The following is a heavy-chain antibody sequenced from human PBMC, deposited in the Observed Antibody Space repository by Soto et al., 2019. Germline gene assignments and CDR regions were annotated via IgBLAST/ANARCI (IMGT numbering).Heavy chain of an antibody. CDR1: GFTFSSYG. V-gene: IGHV3-30*03. J-gene: IGHJ6*02. Sequence: QVQLVESGGGVVQPGRSLRLSCAASGFTFSSYGMHWVRQAPGKGLEWVAVISYDGSNKYYADSVKGRLTISRDNSKNXLXLQMNSLRAEDTAVYYCEGYWISASCPNYYDYGMDGWGQGTTVTVSS. CDR2: ISYDGSNK. CDR3: EGYWISASCPNYYDYGMDG. D-gene: IGHD2-2*01.